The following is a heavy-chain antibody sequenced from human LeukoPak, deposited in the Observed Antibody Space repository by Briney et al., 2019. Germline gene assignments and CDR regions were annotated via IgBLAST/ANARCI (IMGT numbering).Heavy chain of an antibody. V-gene: IGHV4-61*02. D-gene: IGHD5-18*01. CDR1: GGSISSGSYY. CDR2: IYTSGST. J-gene: IGHJ6*03. CDR3: ASGAYSFYYMDV. Sequence: SQTLSLTCTVSGGSISSGSYYWSWIRQPAGKGLEWIGRIYTSGSTNYNPSLKSRVTISVDTSKNQFSLKLSSVTAADTAVYYCASGAYSFYYMDVWGKGTTVTISS.